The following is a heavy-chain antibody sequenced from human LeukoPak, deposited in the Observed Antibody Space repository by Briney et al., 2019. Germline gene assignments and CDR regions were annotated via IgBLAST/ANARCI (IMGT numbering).Heavy chain of an antibody. Sequence: GASVKVSCKASGYTFTGYYMHWVRQAPGQGLEWMGWINPNSGGTNYAQKFQGRVTMTRDTFISTAYMELSRLRSDDTAVYYCARGPLLRFLEWLQKFDYWGQGTLVTVAS. CDR1: GYTFTGYY. J-gene: IGHJ4*02. CDR2: INPNSGGT. CDR3: ARGPLLRFLEWLQKFDY. V-gene: IGHV1-2*02. D-gene: IGHD3-3*01.